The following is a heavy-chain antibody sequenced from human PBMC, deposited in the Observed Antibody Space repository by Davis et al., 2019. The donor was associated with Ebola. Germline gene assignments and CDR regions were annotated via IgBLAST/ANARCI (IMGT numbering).Heavy chain of an antibody. Sequence: GESLKISCAASGFTFSGSAMHWVRQASGKGLEWVGRIRSKANSYATAYAASVKGRFTISRDDSKNTAYLQMNSLKTEDTAVYYCTTTYYDFWSGDYYYYYGMDVWGQGTTVTVSS. J-gene: IGHJ6*02. CDR2: IRSKANSYAT. CDR1: GFTFSGSA. V-gene: IGHV3-73*01. D-gene: IGHD3-3*01. CDR3: TTTYYDFWSGDYYYYYGMDV.